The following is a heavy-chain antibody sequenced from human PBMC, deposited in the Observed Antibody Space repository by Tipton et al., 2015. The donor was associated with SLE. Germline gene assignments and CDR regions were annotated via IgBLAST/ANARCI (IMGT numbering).Heavy chain of an antibody. V-gene: IGHV4-59*11. CDR3: AGTGLIDY. D-gene: IGHD6-19*01. CDR2: IYYSGST. J-gene: IGHJ4*02. CDR1: GGSISSHY. Sequence: TLSLTCTVSGGSISSHYWSWIRQPPGKGLEWIGYIYYSGSTNYNPSLKSRVTISVDTSKNQFSLKLSSVTASDTAVYYCAGTGLIDYWGQGTLVTVSS.